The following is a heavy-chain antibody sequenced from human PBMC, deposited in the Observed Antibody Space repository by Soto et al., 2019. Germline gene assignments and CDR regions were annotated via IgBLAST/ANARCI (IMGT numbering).Heavy chain of an antibody. CDR1: GYTFNSYV. Sequence: GASVKVSCKASGYTFNSYVVSWVRQAPGQGLEWMGGIIPNFGAAKYAQKFQGRVTMTADKSTSTAYMELSSLRSEDTAVYYCAGWVERYCSGASCYYYYGMDVWGQGTTVTVSS. D-gene: IGHD2-15*01. CDR2: IIPNFGAA. J-gene: IGHJ6*02. CDR3: AGWVERYCSGASCYYYYGMDV. V-gene: IGHV1-69*06.